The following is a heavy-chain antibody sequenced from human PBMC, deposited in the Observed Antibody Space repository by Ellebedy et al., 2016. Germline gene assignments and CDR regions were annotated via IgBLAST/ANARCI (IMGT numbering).Heavy chain of an antibody. CDR3: VRDKDGPGGTIDY. D-gene: IGHD5-24*01. CDR1: SGSFSGYY. J-gene: IGHJ4*02. CDR2: ITHDDAT. Sequence: SETLSLXXGIGSGSFSGYYWTWIRQPPGKGLEWIGEITHDDATNYNASLKSRVTISADTSKNHFSLKLTSVTAADTAVYYCVRDKDGPGGTIDYWGQGTLVTVSS. V-gene: IGHV4-34*01.